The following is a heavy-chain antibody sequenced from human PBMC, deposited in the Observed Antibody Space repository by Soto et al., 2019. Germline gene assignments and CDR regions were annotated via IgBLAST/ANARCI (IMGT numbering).Heavy chain of an antibody. CDR1: GFTFSSYG. D-gene: IGHD3-10*01. CDR3: APWFGAFDY. CDR2: ISYDGSNK. V-gene: IGHV3-30*03. J-gene: IGHJ4*02. Sequence: QVQLVESGGGVVQPGRTLRLSCAASGFTFSSYGMHWVRQAPGKGLEWVAVISYDGSNKYYADSVKGRFTISRDNSKNXXXXXMNXLRAEDTAVYYCAPWFGAFDYWGQGTLVTVSS.